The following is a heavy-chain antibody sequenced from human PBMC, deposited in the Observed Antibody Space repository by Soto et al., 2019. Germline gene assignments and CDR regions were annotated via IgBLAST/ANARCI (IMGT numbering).Heavy chain of an antibody. CDR2: INHSGST. J-gene: IGHJ3*02. Sequence: PSETLSLTCAVYGGSFSGYDWSWIRQPPGKGLEWIGEINHSGSTNYNPSLKSRVTISVDTSKNQFSLKLSSVTAADTAVYYCAREHTIFGVVIMGAFDIWGQGTMVTVSS. D-gene: IGHD3-3*01. CDR3: AREHTIFGVVIMGAFDI. V-gene: IGHV4-34*01. CDR1: GGSFSGYD.